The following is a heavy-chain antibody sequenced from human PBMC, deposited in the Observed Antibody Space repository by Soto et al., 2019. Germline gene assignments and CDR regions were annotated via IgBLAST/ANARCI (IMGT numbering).Heavy chain of an antibody. Sequence: QVQLQESGPGLVKPSETLSLTCTVSGGSVSSGNQYWSWIRQPPGKGLEWIGYIYNSGSTDYNPSLKSRVSISVDTSKNLFSLNLSSVTAADTAMYLCASGSSVSAYIDSWGQGTLVTVSS. V-gene: IGHV4-61*01. CDR1: GGSVSSGNQY. J-gene: IGHJ4*02. CDR2: IYNSGST. D-gene: IGHD6-13*01. CDR3: ASGSSVSAYIDS.